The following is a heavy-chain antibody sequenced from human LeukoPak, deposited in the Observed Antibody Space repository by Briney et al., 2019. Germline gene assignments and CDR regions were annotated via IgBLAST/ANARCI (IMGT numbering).Heavy chain of an antibody. CDR1: GYSFTSYW. Sequence: GESLKISCKGSGYSFTSYWIGWVRQMPGKGLEWMGIIYPGDSDTRYSPSFQGQVTISADKSISTAYLQWSSLKASDTAMYYCARRLPENYDILTGYPLPPFDYWGQGTLVTVSS. D-gene: IGHD3-9*01. J-gene: IGHJ4*02. CDR3: ARRLPENYDILTGYPLPPFDY. CDR2: IYPGDSDT. V-gene: IGHV5-51*01.